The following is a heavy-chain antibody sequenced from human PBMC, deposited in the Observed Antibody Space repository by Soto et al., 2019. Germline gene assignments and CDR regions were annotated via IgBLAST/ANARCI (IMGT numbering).Heavy chain of an antibody. V-gene: IGHV4-4*02. CDR2: IYHSGST. CDR3: ARIAAAGLAAEYFQH. J-gene: IGHJ1*01. CDR1: GGSISSSNW. Sequence: PSEALSLTCAVSGGSISSSNWWSWVRQPPGKGLEWIGEIYHSGSTNYNPSLKSRVTISVDKSKNQFSLKLSSVTAADTAVYYCARIAAAGLAAEYFQHWGQGTLVTVSS. D-gene: IGHD6-13*01.